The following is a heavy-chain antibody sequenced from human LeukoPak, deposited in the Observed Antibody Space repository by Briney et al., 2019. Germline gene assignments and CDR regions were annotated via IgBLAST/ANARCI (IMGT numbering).Heavy chain of an antibody. J-gene: IGHJ4*02. CDR2: ISGSGGST. CDR3: ARGLSQYYDSSGYYSYFDS. V-gene: IGHV3-23*01. Sequence: PGGSLRLSCAASGFTFSSYAMSWVRQAPGKGREWVSAISGSGGSTYYADSVKGRFTISRDNSKNTLYLQMNSLRAEDTAFYYCARGLSQYYDSSGYYSYFDSWGQGTLVTVSS. D-gene: IGHD3-22*01. CDR1: GFTFSSYA.